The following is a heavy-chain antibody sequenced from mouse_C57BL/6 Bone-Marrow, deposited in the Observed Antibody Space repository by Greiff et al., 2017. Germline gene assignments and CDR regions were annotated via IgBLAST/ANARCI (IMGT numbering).Heavy chain of an antibody. CDR1: GYTFTSYW. V-gene: IGHV1-64*01. Sequence: QVQLQQPGAELVKPGASVTLSCKASGYTFTSYWMHWVKQRPGQGLEWIGMIHPNSGRTNYNEKFKSKATLTVDKSSSTAYMQLSSLTYEDSAVYYCAREGGIYYYGSSWYFDVWGTGTTVTVSS. D-gene: IGHD1-1*01. CDR2: IHPNSGRT. CDR3: AREGGIYYYGSSWYFDV. J-gene: IGHJ1*03.